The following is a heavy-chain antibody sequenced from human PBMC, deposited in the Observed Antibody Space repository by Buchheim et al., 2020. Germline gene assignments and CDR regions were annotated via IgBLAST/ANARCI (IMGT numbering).Heavy chain of an antibody. V-gene: IGHV2-5*01. D-gene: IGHD2-2*01. Sequence: QITLKESGPTLVKPTQTLTLTCTFSGFSLSTSGVGVGWIRQPPGKALEWLALIYWNDDKRYSPSLKSRLTITKDTSKNQVVLTMTNMDPVDTATYYCAHRPKIVPTWGYYYYYYGMDVWGQGTT. CDR2: IYWNDDK. J-gene: IGHJ6*02. CDR1: GFSLSTSGVG. CDR3: AHRPKIVPTWGYYYYYYGMDV.